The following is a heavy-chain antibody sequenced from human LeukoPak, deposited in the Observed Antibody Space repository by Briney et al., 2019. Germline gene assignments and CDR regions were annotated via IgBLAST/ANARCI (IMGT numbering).Heavy chain of an antibody. J-gene: IGHJ4*02. Sequence: PSETLSLTCTVSGGSISSSSYYWGWIRQPPGKGLEWIGSIYYSGSTYYNPSLKSRVTISVDTSKNQFSLKLSSVTAADTAVYYCARHTDCSGGSCYSGFDYWGQGTLVTVSS. CDR1: GGSISSSSYY. V-gene: IGHV4-39*01. CDR3: ARHTDCSGGSCYSGFDY. CDR2: IYYSGST. D-gene: IGHD2-15*01.